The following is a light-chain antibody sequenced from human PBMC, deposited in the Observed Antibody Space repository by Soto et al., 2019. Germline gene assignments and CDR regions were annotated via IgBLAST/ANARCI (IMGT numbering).Light chain of an antibody. CDR3: VTWDNSLSIGV. CDR1: SSNIGAGYA. Sequence: QSVLTQPPSVSGAPGQTITISCSGTSSNIGAGYAVHWYQRLPGTAPKLLIYDNTNRPSGVPDRFSGSKSGASATLGITGLQTGDEADYYCVTWDNSLSIGVFGGGTKLTVL. J-gene: IGLJ3*02. V-gene: IGLV1-40*01. CDR2: DNT.